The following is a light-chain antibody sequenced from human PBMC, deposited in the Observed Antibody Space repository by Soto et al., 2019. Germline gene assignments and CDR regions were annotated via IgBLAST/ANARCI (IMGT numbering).Light chain of an antibody. V-gene: IGLV1-44*01. J-gene: IGLJ1*01. CDR1: SSNIGSNS. CDR3: AAWDDSLNGFV. CDR2: ADN. Sequence: QSVLTKAPSGSGAPRQSVSISCSGSSSNIGSNSVQWHQQLPGTAPNLLIYADNQRPSGVPDRFSGSKSGTSASLAITGLQSGDEADYYCAAWDDSLNGFVFGTGTKVTVL.